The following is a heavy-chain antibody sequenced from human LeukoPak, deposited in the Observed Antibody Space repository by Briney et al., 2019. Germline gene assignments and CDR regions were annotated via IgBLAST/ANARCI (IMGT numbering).Heavy chain of an antibody. J-gene: IGHJ4*02. CDR2: ISYDGGNK. Sequence: GRSLRLSCAASGFTFSSYVMHWVRQAPGKGLEWVAFISYDGGNKYYADSVKGRFTTPRDNSKNTLYLQMNSLRTEDTAVYYCAKDLGYSGSYIDCWGQGTLVTVSS. D-gene: IGHD1-26*01. CDR1: GFTFSSYV. V-gene: IGHV3-30*18. CDR3: AKDLGYSGSYIDC.